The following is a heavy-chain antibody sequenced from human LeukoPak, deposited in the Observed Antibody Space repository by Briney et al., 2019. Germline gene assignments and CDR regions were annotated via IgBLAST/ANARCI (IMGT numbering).Heavy chain of an antibody. V-gene: IGHV3-74*01. Sequence: GGSLRLSCAASGFTFSSYWMNWVRQAPGKGLVWVSRIASDGSSTTYADSVKGRFTISRDNSKNTLDLQMNSLRAEDTAVYYCAKVKDNFYYYGMDVWGQGTTVTVSS. CDR2: IASDGSST. CDR1: GFTFSSYW. J-gene: IGHJ6*02. CDR3: AKVKDNFYYYGMDV. D-gene: IGHD5-24*01.